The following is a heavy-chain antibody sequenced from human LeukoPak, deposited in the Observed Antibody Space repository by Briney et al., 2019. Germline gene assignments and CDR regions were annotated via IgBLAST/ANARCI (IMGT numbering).Heavy chain of an antibody. CDR1: GFTFSSYS. CDR3: ACIAAAGNAY. CDR2: ISSSSSYI. J-gene: IGHJ4*02. D-gene: IGHD6-13*01. Sequence: GGSLRLSCAASGFTFSSYSMNWARQAPGKGLEWVSSISSSSSYIYYADSVKGRFTISRDNAKNSLYLQMNSLKAEDTAVYYCACIAAAGNAYWGQGTLVTVSS. V-gene: IGHV3-21*01.